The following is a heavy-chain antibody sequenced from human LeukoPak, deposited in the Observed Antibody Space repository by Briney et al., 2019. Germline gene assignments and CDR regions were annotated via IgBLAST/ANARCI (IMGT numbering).Heavy chain of an antibody. CDR2: IKQDGSEK. J-gene: IGHJ4*02. V-gene: IGHV3-7*01. CDR1: GFTFSSYA. Sequence: QTGGSLRLSCAASGFTFSSYAMSWVRQAPGKGLEWVANIKQDGSEKYYVDSVKGRFTISRDNAKNSLYLQMNSLRAEDTAVYYCARVADGYNLWGQGTLVTVSS. CDR3: ARVADGYNL. D-gene: IGHD5-24*01.